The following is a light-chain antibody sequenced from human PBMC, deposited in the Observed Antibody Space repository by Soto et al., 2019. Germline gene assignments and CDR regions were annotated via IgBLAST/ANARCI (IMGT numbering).Light chain of an antibody. Sequence: EIVLTQSPGTLSLSPGERATLSCRASQSVSSSYLARYQQKPGQAPRLLIYGASSRATGIPDRFSGSGSGTDFTLTISRLEPEEFAVYYCQQYGSSPATFGQGTKLEIK. J-gene: IGKJ2*01. CDR2: GAS. CDR1: QSVSSSY. CDR3: QQYGSSPAT. V-gene: IGKV3-20*01.